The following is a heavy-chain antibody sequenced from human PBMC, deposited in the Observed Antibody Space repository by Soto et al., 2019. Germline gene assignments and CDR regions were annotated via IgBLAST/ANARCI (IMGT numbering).Heavy chain of an antibody. D-gene: IGHD5-18*01. CDR2: IYYSGST. CDR3: ARVNPPVGYSYGFGKNWFAP. J-gene: IGHJ5*02. Sequence: SETLSLTCTVSGGSISSGDYYWSWIRQPPGKGLEWIGYIYYSGSTYYNPSLKSRVSISVDTSKNQFSLKLSSVTAADTAVYYFARVNPPVGYSYGFGKNWFAPWGQGTLVTVSS. V-gene: IGHV4-30-4*01. CDR1: GGSISSGDYY.